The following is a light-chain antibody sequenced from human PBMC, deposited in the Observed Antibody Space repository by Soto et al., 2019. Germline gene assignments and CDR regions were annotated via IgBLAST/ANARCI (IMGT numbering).Light chain of an antibody. CDR3: QQYNDWWT. CDR2: GAS. Sequence: EIVMTQSPATLSVSPGESATLSFRASQSVSNNLTWYQQKPGQPHRLLIYGASTRATGVPGRFSGSGSGTEFTLTISSLQSEDFAVYYCQQYNDWWTFGQGTKVDI. CDR1: QSVSNN. J-gene: IGKJ1*01. V-gene: IGKV3-15*01.